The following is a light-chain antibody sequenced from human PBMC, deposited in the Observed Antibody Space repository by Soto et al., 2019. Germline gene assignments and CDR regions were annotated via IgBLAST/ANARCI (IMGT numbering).Light chain of an antibody. Sequence: EIVLTQSTGTLSLSPGERATRSCMASQSVSSSYLAWYQQKPGQAPRLLIYGAYSRATGITDRFSGSGSGTDFTLTISRLEPEDFAVYYCQQYGSSPRTVGPGTKVDIK. CDR1: QSVSSSY. J-gene: IGKJ1*01. CDR3: QQYGSSPRT. V-gene: IGKV3-20*01. CDR2: GAY.